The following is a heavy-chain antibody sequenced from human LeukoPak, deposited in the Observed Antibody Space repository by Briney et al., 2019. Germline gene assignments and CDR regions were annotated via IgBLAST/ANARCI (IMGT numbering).Heavy chain of an antibody. J-gene: IGHJ6*03. CDR2: IHHSGSS. CDR1: GGSISSSNW. D-gene: IGHD1-26*01. Sequence: SETLSLTCAVSGGSISSSNWWSWVRQPPGKGLQWIGEIHHSGSSNYNPSLKSRVTISVDTSKNQFSLKLSSVTAADTAVYYCARIGGSFYFYYYMDVWGKGTTVTVSS. CDR3: ARIGGSFYFYYYMDV. V-gene: IGHV4-4*02.